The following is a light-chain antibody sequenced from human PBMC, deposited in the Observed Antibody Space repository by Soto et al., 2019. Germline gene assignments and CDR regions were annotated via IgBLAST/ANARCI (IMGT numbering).Light chain of an antibody. V-gene: IGKV1-27*01. CDR3: QKYDGHPFT. Sequence: DIQMAQSPSSLSASIGDRVTITCRASQGITSYLAWYQQKPGKVPKVLIYDASTLQSGVPSRFSVSGSGTDFTLTISSLQPEDVAMYYFQKYDGHPFTFGPGTTVDIK. CDR1: QGITSY. J-gene: IGKJ3*01. CDR2: DAS.